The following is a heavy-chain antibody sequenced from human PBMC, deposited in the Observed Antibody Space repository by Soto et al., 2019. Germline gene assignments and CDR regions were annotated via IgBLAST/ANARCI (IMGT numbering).Heavy chain of an antibody. J-gene: IGHJ3*02. Sequence: EASVKVSCKASGGTFSSYAISWVRQAPGQGLEWMGGIIPIFGTANYAQKFQGRVTITADKSTSTAYMQLSSLRSEDTAAYYCARVENPPPYYYDSSGYYWSAFDICG. D-gene: IGHD3-22*01. CDR2: IIPIFGTA. CDR1: GGTFSSYA. CDR3: ARVENPPPYYYDSSGYYWSAFDI. V-gene: IGHV1-69*06.